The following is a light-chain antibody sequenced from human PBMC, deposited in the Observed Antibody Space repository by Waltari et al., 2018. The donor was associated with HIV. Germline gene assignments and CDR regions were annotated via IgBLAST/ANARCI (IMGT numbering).Light chain of an antibody. CDR2: DAS. Sequence: EIVLTQSPATLSLSPGERATLSCRASQSVSSYLAWYQQKPGQAPRLLSYDASNRATGIPARFSGSGSGTDFTLTIRSLEPEDFAVYYCQQRSNRFTFGPGTKVDIK. CDR1: QSVSSY. J-gene: IGKJ3*01. CDR3: QQRSNRFT. V-gene: IGKV3-11*01.